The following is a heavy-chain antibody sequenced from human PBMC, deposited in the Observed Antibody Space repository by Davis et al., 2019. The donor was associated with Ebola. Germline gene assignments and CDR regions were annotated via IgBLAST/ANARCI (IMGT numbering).Heavy chain of an antibody. CDR2: ISSSSSTI. J-gene: IGHJ5*02. V-gene: IGHV3-48*02. Sequence: PGGSLRLSCAASGFTFNNYVMNWVRQAPGKGLEWVSYISSSSSTIYYADSVKGRFTISRDNAKNSLYLQMNSLRDEDTAVYYCARALGWFGELDWFDPWGQGTLVTVSS. CDR1: GFTFNNYV. CDR3: ARALGWFGELDWFDP. D-gene: IGHD3-10*01.